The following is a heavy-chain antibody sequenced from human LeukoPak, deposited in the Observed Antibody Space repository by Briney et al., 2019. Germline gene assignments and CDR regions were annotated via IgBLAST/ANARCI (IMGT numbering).Heavy chain of an antibody. CDR3: AKDPYSSSWLYDAFDI. D-gene: IGHD6-13*01. J-gene: IGHJ3*02. CDR2: ISYDGSNK. V-gene: IGHV3-30*18. CDR1: GFTFSSYG. Sequence: GGSLRLSCAASGFTFSSYGMHWVRQAPGKGLEWVAVISYDGSNKYYADSVKGRFTISRDNSKNTLYLQMNSLRAEDTAVYYCAKDPYSSSWLYDAFDIWGQGTMVTVSS.